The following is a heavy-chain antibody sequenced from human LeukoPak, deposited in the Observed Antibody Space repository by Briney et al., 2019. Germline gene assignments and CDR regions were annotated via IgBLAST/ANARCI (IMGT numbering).Heavy chain of an antibody. CDR2: ISSSSNTI. D-gene: IGHD1-26*01. CDR1: GFTFSSYN. CDR3: TRGDSAD. V-gene: IGHV3-48*02. J-gene: IGHJ4*02. Sequence: GGSVRLSCEASGFTFSSYNMNWVRQAPGKGLEWVSFISSSSNTIYYADSVKGRFTISRDNAKNSLYLQMNTLRDEDTAIYYCTRGDSADWGQGTLVIVSS.